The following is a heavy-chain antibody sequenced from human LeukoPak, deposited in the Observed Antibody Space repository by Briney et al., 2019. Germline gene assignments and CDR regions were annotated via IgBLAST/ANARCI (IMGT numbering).Heavy chain of an antibody. CDR3: ARTTTTGTTPFDY. D-gene: IGHD1-1*01. CDR2: IYYSGST. Sequence: SETLSLTCTVSGGSISSYYWSWIRQPPGKGLEWIGYIYYSGSTNYKPSLKSRVTISLDTSKNQLSLKLSSVTAADTALYYCARTTTTGTTPFDYWGQGALVAVSS. CDR1: GGSISSYY. V-gene: IGHV4-59*08. J-gene: IGHJ4*02.